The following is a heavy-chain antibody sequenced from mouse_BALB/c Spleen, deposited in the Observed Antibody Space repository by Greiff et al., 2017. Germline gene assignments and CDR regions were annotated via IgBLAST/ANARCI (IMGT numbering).Heavy chain of an antibody. CDR3: ARWALAMDY. Sequence: QVQLQQSGAELVRPGVSVKISCEGSGYTFTDYAMHWVKQSHAKSLEWIGVISTYYGDASYNQKFKGKATMTVDKSSSTAYMELARLTSEDSAIYYCARWALAMDYWGQRTSVTVSS. V-gene: IGHV1S137*01. J-gene: IGHJ4*01. CDR2: ISTYYGDA. CDR1: GYTFTDYA.